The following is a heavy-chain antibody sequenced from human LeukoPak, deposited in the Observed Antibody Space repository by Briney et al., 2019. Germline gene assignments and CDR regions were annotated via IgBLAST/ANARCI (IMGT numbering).Heavy chain of an antibody. J-gene: IGHJ3*02. Sequence: APVKVSCKASGYTFTSYGISWVRQAPGQGLEWVGRINCNSAGTNYAQKFRGRVTMTRDTSISTVYMELSSLRSDDTAVYYCAVQSIVANTQGDAFDIWGQGTMVIVSS. V-gene: IGHV1-2*06. CDR2: INCNSAGT. CDR3: AVQSIVANTQGDAFDI. CDR1: GYTFTSYG. D-gene: IGHD5-12*01.